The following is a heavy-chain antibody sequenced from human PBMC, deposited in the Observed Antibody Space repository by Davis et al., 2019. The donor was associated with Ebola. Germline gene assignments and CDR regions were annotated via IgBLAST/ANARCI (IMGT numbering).Heavy chain of an antibody. CDR1: GFTFSSYS. V-gene: IGHV3-23*01. Sequence: GGSLRLSCAASGFTFSSYSMNWVRQAPGKGLEWVSVISASGSTTVYTDSAKGRFTISRDNSKNTLYLQMNSLRVEDTALYYCAKASSSPLTRAFDVWGRGAMVTVSS. J-gene: IGHJ3*01. CDR3: AKASSSPLTRAFDV. CDR2: ISASGSTT.